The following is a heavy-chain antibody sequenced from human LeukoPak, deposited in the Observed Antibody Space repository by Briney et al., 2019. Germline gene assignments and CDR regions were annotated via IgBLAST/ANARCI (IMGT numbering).Heavy chain of an antibody. CDR2: LYTGGST. J-gene: IGHJ4*02. Sequence: GGSLRLSCAASGFTVGSNYMSWVRQAPGKGLEWVSILYTGGSTYYADSVKGRFTISRDDSKNTVYVQMNSLRAEDTAVYYCARGEEATFFDYWGQGTLVTVSS. CDR1: GFTVGSNY. CDR3: ARGEEATFFDY. V-gene: IGHV3-66*01. D-gene: IGHD5-12*01.